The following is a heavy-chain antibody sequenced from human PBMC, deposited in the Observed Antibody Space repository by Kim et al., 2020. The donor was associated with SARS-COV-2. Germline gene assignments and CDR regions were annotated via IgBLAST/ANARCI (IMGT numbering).Heavy chain of an antibody. D-gene: IGHD6-13*01. Sequence: GGSLRLSCAASGFTFSSYAMSWVRQAPGKGLEWVSAISGSGGSTYYADSVKGRFTISRDNSKNTLYLQMNSLRAEDMAVYYCAKGVGSSSWYNWFDPWGQGTLVTVSS. CDR3: AKGVGSSSWYNWFDP. J-gene: IGHJ5*02. V-gene: IGHV3-23*01. CDR1: GFTFSSYA. CDR2: ISGSGGST.